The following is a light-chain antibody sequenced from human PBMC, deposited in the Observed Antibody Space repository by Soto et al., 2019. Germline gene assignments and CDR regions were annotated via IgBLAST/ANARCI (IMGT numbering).Light chain of an antibody. J-gene: IGKJ4*01. CDR3: YQFNSYCPT. CDR2: DSS. Sequence: IQLSQSPSSLSASVGDRCAITCRASHGISSALAWYHQKPVKAPNRLICDSSSLEGGVPSRFSGSGSWTDFSLPISSLQPADFATDYCYQFNSYCPTFGGGTKVDIK. V-gene: IGKV1-13*02. CDR1: HGISSA.